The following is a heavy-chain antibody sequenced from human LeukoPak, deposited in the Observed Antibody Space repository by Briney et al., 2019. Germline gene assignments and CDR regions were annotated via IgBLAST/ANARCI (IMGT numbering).Heavy chain of an antibody. CDR1: GFTFSSYA. D-gene: IGHD1-26*01. J-gene: IGHJ4*02. Sequence: GRSLRLSCAASGFTFSSYAMHWVRQAPGKGLEWVAVISYDGSNKYYADSVKGRFTISRDNSKNTLYLQMNSLRAEDTAVYYCARDTKGGIVGAIGLFDYWGQGTLVTVPS. CDR2: ISYDGSNK. V-gene: IGHV3-30-3*01. CDR3: ARDTKGGIVGAIGLFDY.